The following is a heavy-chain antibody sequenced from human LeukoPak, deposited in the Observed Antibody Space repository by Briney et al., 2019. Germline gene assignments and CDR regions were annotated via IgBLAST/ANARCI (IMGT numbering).Heavy chain of an antibody. J-gene: IGHJ4*02. CDR2: INPNSGGT. Sequence: ASVKVSCKAPGYTFTGYYMHWVRQAPGQGLEWMGWINPNSGGTNYAQKFQGRVTMTRDTSISTAYMELSRLRSDDTAVYYCARAGKYCSGGSCYRFDYWGQGTLVTVSS. CDR1: GYTFTGYY. D-gene: IGHD2-15*01. V-gene: IGHV1-2*02. CDR3: ARAGKYCSGGSCYRFDY.